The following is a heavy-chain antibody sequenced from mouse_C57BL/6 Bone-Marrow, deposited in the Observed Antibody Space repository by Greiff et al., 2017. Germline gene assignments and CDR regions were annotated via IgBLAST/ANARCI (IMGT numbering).Heavy chain of an antibody. V-gene: IGHV5-6*01. D-gene: IGHD4-1*01. CDR1: GFTFSSYG. CDR2: ISSGGSYT. CDR3: ARHVDWDSFAY. Sequence: EVKLVESGGDLVKPGGSLKLSCAASGFTFSSYGMSWVRQTPDKRLEWVATISSGGSYTYYPDSVKGRFTISRDNAKNTLYLKMSSLKSEDTAMYYCARHVDWDSFAYWGQGTLVTVSA. J-gene: IGHJ3*01.